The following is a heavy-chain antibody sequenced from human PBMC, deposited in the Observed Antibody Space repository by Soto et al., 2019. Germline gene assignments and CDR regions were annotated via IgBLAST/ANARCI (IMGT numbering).Heavy chain of an antibody. CDR2: IFHIGNT. Sequence: QVQLQESGPGLVKPSGTLSLTCAVSGGSISSSNWWSWVRQPPGKGLEWIGEIFHIGNTYSNPSLTGRVAMSEDKSKNQSSLNLNSVTAADTAVYYCASRTYAMDVWGQGTTVTVSS. CDR1: GGSISSSNW. J-gene: IGHJ6*02. CDR3: ASRTYAMDV. V-gene: IGHV4-4*02.